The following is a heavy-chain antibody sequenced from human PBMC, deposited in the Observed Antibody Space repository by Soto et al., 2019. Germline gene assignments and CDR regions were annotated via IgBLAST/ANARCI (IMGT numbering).Heavy chain of an antibody. V-gene: IGHV1-18*01. J-gene: IGHJ4*02. Sequence: QVQLVQSGAEVKKPGASVKVSCKASGYTFASYAISWMRQAPGQGLEWMGWISAYNGNTNYAQKLQGRVTMTTDTPTSTAYMDRRTRSSDDPAVYSCARAPPPPDYWGQGTLVTVSS. CDR3: ARAPPPPDY. CDR2: ISAYNGNT. CDR1: GYTFASYA.